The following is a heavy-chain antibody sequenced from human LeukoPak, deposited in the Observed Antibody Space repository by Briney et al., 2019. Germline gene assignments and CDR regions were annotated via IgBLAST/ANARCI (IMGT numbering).Heavy chain of an antibody. J-gene: IGHJ3*02. CDR1: GFAFDDYD. CDR3: ARIAMAGIGDGFDI. D-gene: IGHD6-19*01. Sequence: GGSLRLSCAASGFAFDDYDMSWVRQAPGKGLEWVSGINWNGGSTGYADSVKGRFTISRDNARNSLYLQMNSLRAEDTALYYCARIAMAGIGDGFDIWGQGTMVTVSS. V-gene: IGHV3-20*04. CDR2: INWNGGST.